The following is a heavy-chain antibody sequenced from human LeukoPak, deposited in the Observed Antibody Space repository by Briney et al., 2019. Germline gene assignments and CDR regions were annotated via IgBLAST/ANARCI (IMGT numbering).Heavy chain of an antibody. CDR1: GLTLSRFW. D-gene: IGHD6-19*01. V-gene: IGHV3-7*05. CDR2: IKQDGREK. Sequence: GGSLRLSCAASGLTLSRFWINWVRQAPGKGLEWVANIKQDGREKYYVDSVKGRFTISRDNAKNSVYFQMNSLRAEDTAVYYCAGGQGWLADYWGQGTLVTVSS. J-gene: IGHJ4*02. CDR3: AGGQGWLADY.